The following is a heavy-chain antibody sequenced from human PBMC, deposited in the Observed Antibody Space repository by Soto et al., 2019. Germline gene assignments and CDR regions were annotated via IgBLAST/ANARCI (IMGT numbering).Heavy chain of an antibody. Sequence: SETLSLTCAVSGDSISSDKWWSWVRQPPGKGLEWIGEIHHSGNSNYNPSLKSRVIISVDKSKNQFSLKLSSVTDADTAVYYCARGERQQQRDYWGQGTLVTVS. CDR1: GDSISSDKW. D-gene: IGHD6-13*01. CDR3: ARGERQQQRDY. CDR2: IHHSGNS. V-gene: IGHV4-4*02. J-gene: IGHJ4*02.